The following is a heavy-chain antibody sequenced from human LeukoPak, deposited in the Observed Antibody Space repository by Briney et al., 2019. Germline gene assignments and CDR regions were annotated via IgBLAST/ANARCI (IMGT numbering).Heavy chain of an antibody. V-gene: IGHV3-49*04. CDR3: TRDQTPYY. CDR1: GFTFGGYA. Sequence: PGGSLRLSCTASGFTFGGYAMTWVRQAPGKGLEWVGFIASETYGGTAEYAAFVKGRFTISRDDSKSIAYLQMNSLKTEDTAVYYCTRDQTPYYWGQGTLVTVSS. J-gene: IGHJ4*02. CDR2: IASETYGGTA.